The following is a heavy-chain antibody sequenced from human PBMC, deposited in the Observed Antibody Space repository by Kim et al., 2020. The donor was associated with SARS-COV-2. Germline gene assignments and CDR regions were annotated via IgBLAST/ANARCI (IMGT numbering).Heavy chain of an antibody. V-gene: IGHV3-30*18. CDR1: GFTFSSYG. CDR2: ISYDGSNK. J-gene: IGHJ4*02. CDR3: AKDKEQQLAN. Sequence: GGSLRLSCAASGFTFSSYGMHWVRQAPGKGLEWVAVISYDGSNKYYADSVKGRFTISRDNSKNTLYLQMNSLRAEDTAVYYCAKDKEQQLANWGQGTLVTVSS. D-gene: IGHD6-13*01.